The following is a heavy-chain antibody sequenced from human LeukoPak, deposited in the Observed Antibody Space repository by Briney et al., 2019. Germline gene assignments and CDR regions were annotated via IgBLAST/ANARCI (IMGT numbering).Heavy chain of an antibody. V-gene: IGHV3-48*04. D-gene: IGHD3-10*01. J-gene: IGHJ4*02. CDR2: ISSSSSTI. CDR1: VFTFSSYS. CDR3: ARGPGYQPDYYGSGSYSQDY. Sequence: GGSPRLSCAASVFTFSSYSMNWVRQAPGKGLEWVSYISSSSSTIYYADSVKGRFTISRDNAKNSLYLQMNSLRAEDTAVYYCARGPGYQPDYYGSGSYSQDYWGQGTLVTVSS.